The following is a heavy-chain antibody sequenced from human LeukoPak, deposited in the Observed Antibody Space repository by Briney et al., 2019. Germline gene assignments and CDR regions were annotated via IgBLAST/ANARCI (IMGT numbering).Heavy chain of an antibody. CDR1: GFTFSTYA. CDR2: ISYDGSNK. J-gene: IGHJ4*02. D-gene: IGHD6-6*01. CDR3: AKSLAARYFDY. V-gene: IGHV3-30*18. Sequence: GGSLRLSCAASGFTFSTYAMSWVRQAPGKGLEWVAVISYDGSNKYYADSVKGRFTISRDNSKNTLYLQMNSLRAEDTAVYYCAKSLAARYFDYWGQGTLVTVSS.